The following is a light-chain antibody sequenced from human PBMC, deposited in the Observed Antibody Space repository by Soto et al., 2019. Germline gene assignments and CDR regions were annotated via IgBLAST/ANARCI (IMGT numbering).Light chain of an antibody. CDR1: SSDVGRYNY. CDR3: SSYTGSTTLVV. V-gene: IGLV2-14*01. J-gene: IGLJ2*01. Sequence: QSALTQPASVSGSPGQSITISCTGTSSDVGRYNYVSWYQQHPGKAPKLMIYAVNNRPSGLSDRFSGSKSGNTASLTISGLQAEDEADYYCSSYTGSTTLVVFGGGTKLTVL. CDR2: AVN.